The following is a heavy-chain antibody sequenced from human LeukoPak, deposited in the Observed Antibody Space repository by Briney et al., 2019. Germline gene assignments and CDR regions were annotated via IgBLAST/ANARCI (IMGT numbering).Heavy chain of an antibody. V-gene: IGHV1-18*01. D-gene: IGHD3-22*01. Sequence: ASVKVSCKASGYTFTSYGISWVRQAPGQGLEGMGWISAYNGNTNYAQKLQGRVTMTTDTSTSTAYMELRSLRSDDTAVYYCARVSYYYDSRGYLRYYFDYWGQGTLVTVSS. CDR3: ARVSYYYDSRGYLRYYFDY. J-gene: IGHJ4*02. CDR1: GYTFTSYG. CDR2: ISAYNGNT.